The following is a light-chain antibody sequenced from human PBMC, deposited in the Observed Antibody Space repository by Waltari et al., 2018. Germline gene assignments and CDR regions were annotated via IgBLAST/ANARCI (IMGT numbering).Light chain of an antibody. V-gene: IGKV1-5*03. CDR2: KAS. CDR3: QQYQSPPWT. CDR1: QSIGSW. Sequence: DIQMTQSPSSLSASVGDRVTITCRASQSIGSWLAWYQQKPGEAPKVLIYKASILESGVPSRFSGSGSGTEFTLTISSLQPDDFATYYCQQYQSPPWTFGQGTNVEIK. J-gene: IGKJ1*01.